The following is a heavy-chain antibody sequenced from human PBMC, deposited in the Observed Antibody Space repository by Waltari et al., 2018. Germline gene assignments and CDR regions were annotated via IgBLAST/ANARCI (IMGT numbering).Heavy chain of an antibody. V-gene: IGHV4-34*01. J-gene: IGHJ4*02. CDR1: GGSFSGYY. Sequence: QVQLQQWGAGLLKPSETLSLTCAVYGGSFSGYYWSWIRQPPGKGLEWIGEINHGGSTNYNPALKRRVTISVDTSKNQFALKLSSVTAEDTAVYYCARGTGSWVWSGYYGYFDYWGQGTLVTVSS. D-gene: IGHD3-3*01. CDR3: ARGTGSWVWSGYYGYFDY. CDR2: INHGGST.